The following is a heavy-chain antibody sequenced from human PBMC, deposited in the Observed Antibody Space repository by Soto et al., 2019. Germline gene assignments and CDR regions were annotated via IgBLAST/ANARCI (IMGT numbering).Heavy chain of an antibody. CDR1: GGSISGYY. D-gene: IGHD3-10*01. V-gene: IGHV4-39*01. CDR3: ARHRGPAPVY. CDR2: LFYGGTT. Sequence: QVQLQESGPGLVKPSETLSLTCTVSGGSISGYYWTWIRQPPGKGLEWVGSLFYGGTTDYNPSLKSRLTRSLDRSKNHFSLKLRSVTAADTAVYYCARHRGPAPVYWGQGTLVTASS. J-gene: IGHJ4*02.